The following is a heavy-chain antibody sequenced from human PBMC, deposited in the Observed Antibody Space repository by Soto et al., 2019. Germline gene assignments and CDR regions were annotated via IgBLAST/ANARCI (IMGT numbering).Heavy chain of an antibody. CDR1: GFTFSDFY. CDR3: ARGHKSFDS. CDR2: SRNKANSYTT. V-gene: IGHV3-72*01. J-gene: IGHJ4*02. Sequence: EVQLVESGGVLVQPGGSLRLSCTASGFTFSDFYMDWVRQAPGKGLEWVGRSRNKANSYTTEYAASVKGRFTISRDDSKNSLYLQMNSLKTEDTAVYYCARGHKSFDSWGQGTLVTVSS.